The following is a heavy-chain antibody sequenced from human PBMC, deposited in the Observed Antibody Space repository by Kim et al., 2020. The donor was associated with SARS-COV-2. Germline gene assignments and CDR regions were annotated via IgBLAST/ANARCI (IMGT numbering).Heavy chain of an antibody. D-gene: IGHD4-17*01. Sequence: SGPTLVNPTQTLTLTCSFSGFSLTTRGMCVSWIRQPPGKALEWLARIDCDNDKYYRKSLKTRLTISKDTSKNQVVLTMTNVDPVDTATYYCARTHNAGGGTTATASKSYWFDPWGQGTLVTVSS. CDR2: IDCDNDK. J-gene: IGHJ5*02. CDR3: ARTHNAGGGTTATASKSYWFDP. V-gene: IGHV2-70*11. CDR1: GFSLTTRGMC.